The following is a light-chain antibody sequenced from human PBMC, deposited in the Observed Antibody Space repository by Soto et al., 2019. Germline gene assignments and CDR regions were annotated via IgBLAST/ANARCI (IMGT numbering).Light chain of an antibody. CDR3: QQYGTSVLT. V-gene: IGKV3-20*01. CDR2: DAS. CDR1: QSVNNAY. J-gene: IGKJ4*01. Sequence: EIVLTQSPGTLSLSPGERATLSCRASQSVNNAYLAWYQQKPGKAPRLLIYDASKRATGIPDRFSGSGSGTDFTLTISRLEPEDFAVYYCQQYGTSVLTFGGGTKVEIK.